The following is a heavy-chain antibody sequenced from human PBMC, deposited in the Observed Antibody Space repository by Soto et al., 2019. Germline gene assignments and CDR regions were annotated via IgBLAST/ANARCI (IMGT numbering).Heavy chain of an antibody. CDR2: IIPIFGTA. Sequence: ASVKVSYKPTGGTFSSYSISWVRQPPGQGREWMGGIIPIFGTANYAQKFQGRVTITADKSTSTAYMELSSLRSEDTAVYYCARDYMRVVPAAPRGVVDYGMDVWGQGTTVTVSS. D-gene: IGHD2-2*01. J-gene: IGHJ6*02. CDR1: GGTFSSYS. V-gene: IGHV1-69*06. CDR3: ARDYMRVVPAAPRGVVDYGMDV.